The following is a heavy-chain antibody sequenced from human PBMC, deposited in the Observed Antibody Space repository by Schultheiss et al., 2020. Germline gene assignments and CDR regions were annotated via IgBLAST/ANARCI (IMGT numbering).Heavy chain of an antibody. CDR2: ISGSGGST. Sequence: GGSLRLSCAASGFTFSSYAMSWVRQAPGKGLEWVSAISGSGGSTYYADSVKGRFTISRDNSKNTLYLQMNSLRAEDTAVYYCTTDHAGIAAAANFDYWGQGTLVTVSS. V-gene: IGHV3-23*01. CDR3: TTDHAGIAAAANFDY. CDR1: GFTFSSYA. D-gene: IGHD6-13*01. J-gene: IGHJ4*02.